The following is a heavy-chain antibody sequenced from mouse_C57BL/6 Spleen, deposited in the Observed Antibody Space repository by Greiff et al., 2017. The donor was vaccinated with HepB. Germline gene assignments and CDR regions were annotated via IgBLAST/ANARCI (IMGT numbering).Heavy chain of an antibody. J-gene: IGHJ1*03. V-gene: IGHV1-50*01. Sequence: VQLQQPGAELVKPGASVKLSCKASGYTFTSYWMQWVKQRPGQGLEWIGEIDPSDSYTNYNKKFKGKATLTVDTSSSTAYMQLSSLTSEDSAVYDCARYCRITTVVATDFDVWGTGTTVTVSS. CDR2: IDPSDSYT. CDR3: ARYCRITTVVATDFDV. CDR1: GYTFTSYW. D-gene: IGHD1-1*01.